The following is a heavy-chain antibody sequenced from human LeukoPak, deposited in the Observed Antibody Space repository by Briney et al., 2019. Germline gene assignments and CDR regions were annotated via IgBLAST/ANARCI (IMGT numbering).Heavy chain of an antibody. CDR2: IRAKTYGGTT. CDR3: TRGRVVKSRTQNDY. D-gene: IGHD2-2*01. CDR1: GFTFGDYA. V-gene: IGHV3-49*03. Sequence: GGSLRLSCTASGFTFGDYAMSWFRQAPGKGLEWVGLIRAKTYGGTTEYASSVKGRFTILRDDFKGIGYLQMNSLKTEDTAIYFCTRGRVVKSRTQNDYWGQGTLVTVSS. J-gene: IGHJ4*02.